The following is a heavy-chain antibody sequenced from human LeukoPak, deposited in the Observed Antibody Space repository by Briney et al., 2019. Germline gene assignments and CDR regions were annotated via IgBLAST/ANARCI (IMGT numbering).Heavy chain of an antibody. V-gene: IGHV3-23*01. CDR2: ISGSGGST. CDR3: AKDPFPRSQPNYFDY. D-gene: IGHD2/OR15-2a*01. CDR1: GFTFSSYG. J-gene: IGHJ4*02. Sequence: GGSLRLSCAASGFTFSSYGMSWVRQAPGKGLEWVSAISGSGGSTYYADSVKGRFTISRDNSKNTLYLQMNSLRAEDTAVYYCAKDPFPRSQPNYFDYWGQGTLVTVSS.